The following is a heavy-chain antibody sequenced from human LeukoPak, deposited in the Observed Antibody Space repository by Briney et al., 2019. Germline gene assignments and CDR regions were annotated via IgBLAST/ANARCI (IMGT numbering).Heavy chain of an antibody. V-gene: IGHV3-23*01. J-gene: IGHJ3*02. CDR3: AKAVAGTTVGDGFDI. Sequence: GGSLRLSCAASGFTFSSYAVSWVRQAPGKGLEWVSAISGSGGRTYYADSVKGRFTISRDNSKNTLYLQMNSLRAEDTAVYDCAKAVAGTTVGDGFDIWGQGTMVTVSS. CDR2: ISGSGGRT. D-gene: IGHD1-1*01. CDR1: GFTFSSYA.